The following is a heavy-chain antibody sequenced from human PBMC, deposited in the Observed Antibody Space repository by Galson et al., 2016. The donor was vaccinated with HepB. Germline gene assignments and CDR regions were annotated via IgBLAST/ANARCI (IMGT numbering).Heavy chain of an antibody. CDR3: ARDQNPLGDYYYGMDV. CDR2: IWYDGSNE. D-gene: IGHD3-16*01. V-gene: IGHV3-33*08. CDR1: GFTFDDYA. J-gene: IGHJ6*02. Sequence: SLRLSCAASGFTFDDYAMHWVRQAPGKGLEWVAVIWYDGSNEYYPDSVQGRFTISRDNSKNTLYLQMNSLRAEDTAVYYCARDQNPLGDYYYGMDVWGQGTTVAVSS.